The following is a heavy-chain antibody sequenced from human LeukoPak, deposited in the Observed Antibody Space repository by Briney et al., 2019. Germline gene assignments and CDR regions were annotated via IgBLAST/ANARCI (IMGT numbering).Heavy chain of an antibody. Sequence: ASVKVSCKASGYTFTGYYMHWVRQAPGQGLEWMGGFDPEDGETIQGRVTMTEDTSTDTAYMELSSLRSEDTAVYYCATGNMVRGVIRYFDYWGQGTLVTVSS. CDR2: FDPEDGET. CDR1: GYTFTGYY. J-gene: IGHJ4*02. D-gene: IGHD3-10*01. CDR3: ATGNMVRGVIRYFDY. V-gene: IGHV1-24*01.